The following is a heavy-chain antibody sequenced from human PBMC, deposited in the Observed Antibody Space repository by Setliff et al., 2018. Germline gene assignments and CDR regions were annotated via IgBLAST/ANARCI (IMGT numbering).Heavy chain of an antibody. CDR3: ARDLGHGGDSDY. V-gene: IGHV4-38-2*02. Sequence: SETLSLTCTVSGYSISSGYIWGWIRQPPGKGLEWVGNIGHTGSINYNPSLKSRLTISRDTSKNQVSLKLSSVTATDTAVYYCARDLGHGGDSDYWGQGILVTVSS. J-gene: IGHJ4*02. CDR1: GYSISSGYI. CDR2: IGHTGSI. D-gene: IGHD2-21*02.